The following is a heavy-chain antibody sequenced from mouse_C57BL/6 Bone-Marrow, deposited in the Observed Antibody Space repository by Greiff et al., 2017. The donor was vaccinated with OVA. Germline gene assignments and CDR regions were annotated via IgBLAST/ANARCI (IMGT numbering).Heavy chain of an antibody. CDR1: GFNIKDDY. V-gene: IGHV14-4*01. CDR2: IDPENGDT. D-gene: IGHD1-1*01. J-gene: IGHJ3*01. Sequence: EVQLQQSGAELVRPGASVKLSCTASGFNIKDDYMHWVKQRTEQGLEWIGWIDPENGDTEYASKFQGKATITADTSSNTAYLQLSSLTSEDTAVYYCTTLYGSSYETWFAYWGQGTLVTVSA. CDR3: TTLYGSSYETWFAY.